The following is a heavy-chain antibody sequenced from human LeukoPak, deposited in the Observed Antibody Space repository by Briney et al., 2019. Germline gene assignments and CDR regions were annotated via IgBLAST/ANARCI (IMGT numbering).Heavy chain of an antibody. D-gene: IGHD1-26*01. CDR1: GYTFTSYA. V-gene: IGHV1-3*03. CDR3: ARGVWSGSYYLHFDY. CDR2: INAGNGNT. J-gene: IGHJ4*02. Sequence: GASVKVSCKASGYTFTSYAMHWVRQAPGQRLEWMGWINAGNGNTKYSQEFQGRVTITRDTSASTAYMELSSLRSEDTAVYYCARGVWSGSYYLHFDYWGQGTLVTVSS.